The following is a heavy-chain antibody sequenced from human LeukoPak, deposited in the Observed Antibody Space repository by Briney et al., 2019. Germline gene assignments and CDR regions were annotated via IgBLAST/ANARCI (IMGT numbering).Heavy chain of an antibody. CDR1: GYTFTSYD. V-gene: IGHV1-8*01. Sequence: GALVKVSCKASGYTFTSYDINWVRQATGQGLEWMGWMNPNSGNTGYAQKFQGRVTMTRNTSISTAYMELSSLRSEDTAVYYCARIVPERSYMDVWGKGTTVTVSS. CDR2: MNPNSGNT. D-gene: IGHD2-2*01. CDR3: ARIVPERSYMDV. J-gene: IGHJ6*03.